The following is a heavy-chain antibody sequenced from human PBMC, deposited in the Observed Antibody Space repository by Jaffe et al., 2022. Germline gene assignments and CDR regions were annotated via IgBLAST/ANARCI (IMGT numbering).Heavy chain of an antibody. CDR1: GSTFDGYA. Sequence: EVQLVESGGGVVQPGRSLRLSCAGSGSTFDGYAIHWLRQPPGRGLEWVSGIIWTTGRIDYADSVKGRFTISRDNAKNSLSLQMNSLTPEDTALYYCVQDKAGDLEYWGRGTLVTVSS. D-gene: IGHD7-27*01. V-gene: IGHV3-9*01. CDR3: VQDKAGDLEY. CDR2: IIWTTGRI. J-gene: IGHJ4*02.